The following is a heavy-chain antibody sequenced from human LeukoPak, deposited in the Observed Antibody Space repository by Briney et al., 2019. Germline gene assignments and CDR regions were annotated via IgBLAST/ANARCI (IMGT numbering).Heavy chain of an antibody. CDR3: ARGHQLFGQLFDY. D-gene: IGHD6-6*01. CDR1: GASISSYF. J-gene: IGHJ4*02. CDR2: IYYGGST. V-gene: IGHV4-59*01. Sequence: SETLSLTCTVSGASISSYFWSWIRQPPGKGLEWIGYIYYGGSTNYNPSLKSRVTVSADSSKNQFSLKLSSVTAADTAVYYCARGHQLFGQLFDYWRQGTLVTVSS.